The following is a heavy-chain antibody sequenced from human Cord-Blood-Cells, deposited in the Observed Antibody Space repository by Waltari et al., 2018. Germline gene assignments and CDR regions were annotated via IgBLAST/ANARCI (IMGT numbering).Heavy chain of an antibody. D-gene: IGHD3-3*01. Sequence: QLQLQESGPGLVKPSETLSLTCTVSGGSISSSSSYWGWIRQPPGTGLAWIGSIYYSGSTYYNPSLKSRVTISVDTSKNQFSLKLSSVTAADTAVYYCARLTYYDFWSGYYFDYWGQGTLVTVSS. CDR2: IYYSGST. J-gene: IGHJ4*02. CDR1: GGSISSSSSY. CDR3: ARLTYYDFWSGYYFDY. V-gene: IGHV4-39*01.